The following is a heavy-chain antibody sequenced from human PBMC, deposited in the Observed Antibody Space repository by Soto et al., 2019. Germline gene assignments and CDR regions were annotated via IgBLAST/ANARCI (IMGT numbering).Heavy chain of an antibody. CDR3: ARNTEYYDFWSGYYYFDY. V-gene: IGHV3-30*03. CDR1: GFTFSSYG. J-gene: IGHJ4*02. D-gene: IGHD3-3*01. CDR2: ISYDGSNK. Sequence: GGSLRLSCAASGFTFSSYGMHWVRQAPGKGLEWVAVISYDGSNKYYADSVKGRFTISRDNSKNTLYLQMNSLRAEDTAVYYCARNTEYYDFWSGYYYFDYWGQGTLVTVSS.